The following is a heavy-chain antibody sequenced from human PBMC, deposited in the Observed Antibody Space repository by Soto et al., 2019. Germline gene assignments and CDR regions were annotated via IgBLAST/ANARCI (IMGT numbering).Heavy chain of an antibody. D-gene: IGHD3-9*01. J-gene: IGHJ4*02. CDR3: ARIGYYDILTGYYYYFDY. Sequence: QVTLKESGPVLVKPTETLTLTCTVSGFSLSNARMGVSWIRQPPGKALEWLAHIFSNDEKSYSTSLKSRLTITKDTSKGPVVLTMTNMDPVDTATYYCARIGYYDILTGYYYYFDYWGQGTLVTVSS. CDR1: GFSLSNARMG. V-gene: IGHV2-26*01. CDR2: IFSNDEK.